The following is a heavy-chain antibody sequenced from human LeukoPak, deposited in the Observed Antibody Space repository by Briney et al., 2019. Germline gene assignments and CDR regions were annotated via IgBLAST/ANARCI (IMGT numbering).Heavy chain of an antibody. J-gene: IGHJ4*02. V-gene: IGHV3-15*01. CDR2: IRSKVDGETT. D-gene: IGHD3-10*02. Sequence: NPGGSLRLSCAASGFTFSSYWMTWVRQAPGKGLEWVGRIRSKVDGETTDYAAPVKGRFTISRDDSKNTLYLQMNSLKTEDTAVYYCTTENLFCWGQGTLVTVSS. CDR3: TTENLFC. CDR1: GFTFSSYW.